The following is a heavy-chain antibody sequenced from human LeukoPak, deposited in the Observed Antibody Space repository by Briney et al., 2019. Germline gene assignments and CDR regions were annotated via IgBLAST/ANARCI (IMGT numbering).Heavy chain of an antibody. CDR3: ASHWRGDCFGY. J-gene: IGHJ4*02. CDR2: ISSSGSTI. CDR1: GFTFSSYE. V-gene: IGHV3-48*03. D-gene: IGHD2-21*02. Sequence: PGGSLRLSCAASGFTFSSYEMNWVRQAPGKGLEWVSYISSSGSTIYYADSVKGRFTISRDNAKNSLYLQMNSLRAEDTAVYYCASHWRGDCFGYWGQGTLVTVSS.